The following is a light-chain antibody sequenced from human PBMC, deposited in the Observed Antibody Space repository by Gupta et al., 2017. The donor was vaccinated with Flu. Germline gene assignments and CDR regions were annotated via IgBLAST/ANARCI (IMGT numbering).Light chain of an antibody. CDR2: AAS. Sequence: PSSVSASVGDRVTIPCRARQGISSWLAWYQQKPGKAPKLLIYAASRVKSGVPSRFSGSGSGTDFTLTISSRQPEDFANYYCQHANSFPFTFGQGTLMDIK. V-gene: IGKV1-12*01. J-gene: IGKJ5*01. CDR1: QGISSW. CDR3: QHANSFPFT.